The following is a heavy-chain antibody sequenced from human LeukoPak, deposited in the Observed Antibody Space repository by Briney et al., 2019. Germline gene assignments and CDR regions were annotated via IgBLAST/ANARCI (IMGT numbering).Heavy chain of an antibody. J-gene: IGHJ4*02. CDR2: IYYSGST. CDR1: GGSISSYY. V-gene: IGHV4-59*01. CDR3: ARAPGYCSGGSSYGTYYFDY. Sequence: SETLSLTCTVSGGSISSYYWSWIRQPPGKGLEWIGYIYYSGSTNYNPSLKSRVTISVDTSKNQFSLKLSSVTAADTAVYYCARAPGYCSGGSSYGTYYFDYWGQGTLVTVSS. D-gene: IGHD2-15*01.